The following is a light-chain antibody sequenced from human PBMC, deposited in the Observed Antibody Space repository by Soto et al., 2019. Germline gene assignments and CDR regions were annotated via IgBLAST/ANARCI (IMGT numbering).Light chain of an antibody. CDR3: CSYTLRSTLV. Sequence: QSALTQPASVSGSPGQSITISCTGTSSDVGGYQYVSWYQQYPGKAPELVIYEVSNRPSGVSIRFSGSKSGDTASLTISRLRAEDEADYYCCSYTLRSTLVFGGGTKLTVL. CDR2: EVS. CDR1: SSDVGGYQY. V-gene: IGLV2-14*03. J-gene: IGLJ2*01.